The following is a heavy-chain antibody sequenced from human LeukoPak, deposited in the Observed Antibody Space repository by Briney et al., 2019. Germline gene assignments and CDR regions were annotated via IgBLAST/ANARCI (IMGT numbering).Heavy chain of an antibody. D-gene: IGHD1-7*01. Sequence: GGSLTLSCAASGFTFSTVAMNWVRQGPGKGLEWVAVISDSGGITYYADSLKGRFTISRDNSKNTLYLQMNSLRADDTAVYYCAKDIVPNYGSTFDFWGQGTMVTVSS. CDR1: GFTFSTVA. V-gene: IGHV3-23*01. CDR2: ISDSGGIT. CDR3: AKDIVPNYGSTFDF. J-gene: IGHJ3*01.